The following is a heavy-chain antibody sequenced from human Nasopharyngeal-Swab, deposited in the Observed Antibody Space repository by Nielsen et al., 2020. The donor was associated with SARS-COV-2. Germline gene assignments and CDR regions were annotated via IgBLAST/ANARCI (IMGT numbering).Heavy chain of an antibody. D-gene: IGHD6-19*01. V-gene: IGHV4-39*01. CDR2: TYYSGST. Sequence: WIRQPPGKGLEWIGSTYYSGSTYYNPSLKSRVTISVDTSKNQFSLKLSSVTAAHTAVYYCARPRGSGWYREAFDIWGQGTMVTVSS. CDR3: ARPRGSGWYREAFDI. J-gene: IGHJ3*02.